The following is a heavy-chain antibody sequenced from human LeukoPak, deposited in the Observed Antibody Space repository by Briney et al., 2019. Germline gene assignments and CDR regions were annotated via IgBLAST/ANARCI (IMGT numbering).Heavy chain of an antibody. CDR3: ARVPSIAAPDY. V-gene: IGHV3-48*03. Sequence: PGGSLRLSCAASGFTFSSYEMNWVRQAPRKGLEWVSYISSSGSTIYYADSVKGRFTISRDNAKNSLYLQMNSLRAEDTAVYYCARVPSIAAPDYWGQGTLVTVSS. CDR1: GFTFSSYE. D-gene: IGHD6-6*01. J-gene: IGHJ4*02. CDR2: ISSSGSTI.